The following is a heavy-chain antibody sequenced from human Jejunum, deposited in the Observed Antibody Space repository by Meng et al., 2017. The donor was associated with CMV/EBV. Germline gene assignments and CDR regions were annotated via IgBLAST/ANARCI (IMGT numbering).Heavy chain of an antibody. CDR1: GFTFTYYA. V-gene: IGHV3-23*01. Sequence: SGFTFTYYAMSWVRQAPGRGLEWVSGISVRSSATYYADSVKGRVTISRDNSKNTLFLKMSSLRAEDTALYYCAKERYSGTSYYFDYWGQGTLVTVSS. CDR2: ISVRSSAT. CDR3: AKERYSGTSYYFDY. J-gene: IGHJ4*02. D-gene: IGHD3-9*01.